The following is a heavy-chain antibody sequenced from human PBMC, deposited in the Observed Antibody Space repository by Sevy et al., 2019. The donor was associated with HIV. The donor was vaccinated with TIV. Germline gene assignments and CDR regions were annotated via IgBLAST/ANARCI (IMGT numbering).Heavy chain of an antibody. CDR1: GFTFRSFS. V-gene: IGHV3-33*01. CDR3: ARDAERVIVPTAGFDS. CDR2: IWYDGRTE. D-gene: IGHD1-1*01. Sequence: GGSLRLSCVASGFTFRSFSMHWVRQAPGKGLEWVAAIWYDGRTERYADSVKGRFTISRDNSKKTLYLQMNSLRDEDTAIYYCARDAERVIVPTAGFDSWGQGTLVTVSS. J-gene: IGHJ4*02.